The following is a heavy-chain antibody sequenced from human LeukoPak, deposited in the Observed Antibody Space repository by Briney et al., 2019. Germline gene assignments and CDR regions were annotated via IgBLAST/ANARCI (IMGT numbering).Heavy chain of an antibody. Sequence: PETLSLTCTVSGYSISSGYYWGWIRQPPGKGLEWIGSIYHSGSTYYNPSLKSRVTISVDTSKNQFSLKLSSVTAADTAVYYCARLGYYGSGSQSFDYWGQGTLVTVSS. CDR2: IYHSGST. V-gene: IGHV4-38-2*02. CDR1: GYSISSGYY. J-gene: IGHJ4*02. D-gene: IGHD3-10*01. CDR3: ARLGYYGSGSQSFDY.